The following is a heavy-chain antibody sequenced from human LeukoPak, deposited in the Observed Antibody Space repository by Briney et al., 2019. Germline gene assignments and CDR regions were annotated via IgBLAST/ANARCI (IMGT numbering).Heavy chain of an antibody. CDR3: TPPPGREVMGY. CDR2: IKSKTDGGTT. D-gene: IGHD2-21*01. V-gene: IGHV3-15*01. CDR1: GFTFSSYA. J-gene: IGHJ4*02. Sequence: GGSLRLSCAASGFTFSSYAMSWVRQAPGRGLEWVGRIKSKTDGGTTDYAAPVKGRFTISRDDSKNTLYLQMNSLKTEDTAVYYCTPPPGREVMGYWGQGTLVTVSS.